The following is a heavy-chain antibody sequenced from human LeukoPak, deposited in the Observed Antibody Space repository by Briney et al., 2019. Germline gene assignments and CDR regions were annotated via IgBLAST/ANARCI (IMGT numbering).Heavy chain of an antibody. CDR1: GGTFSSYA. CDR2: IIPILGMA. Sequence: SVKVSCKASGGTFSSYAISWVRQAPGQGLEWMGRIIPILGMANYAQKFQGRVTITADKSTSTAYMELSSLRSEDTAVYYCARGADTAMLDDYYYGMDVWGQGTTVTVSS. J-gene: IGHJ6*02. V-gene: IGHV1-69*04. D-gene: IGHD5-18*01. CDR3: ARGADTAMLDDYYYGMDV.